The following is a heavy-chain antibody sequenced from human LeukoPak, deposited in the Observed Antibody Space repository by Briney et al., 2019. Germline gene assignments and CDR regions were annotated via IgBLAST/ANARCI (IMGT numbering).Heavy chain of an antibody. CDR3: ARVLTGYWAGFDY. CDR2: ISYDGSNK. Sequence: GRSLRLSCAASGFTFSSYAMHWVRQAPTKGLEWVAAISYDGSNKYYADSVKGRFTISRDNSKNTLYLQMNSLRAEDTAVYYCARVLTGYWAGFDYWGQGTLVTVSS. J-gene: IGHJ4*02. CDR1: GFTFSSYA. D-gene: IGHD3-9*01. V-gene: IGHV3-30-3*01.